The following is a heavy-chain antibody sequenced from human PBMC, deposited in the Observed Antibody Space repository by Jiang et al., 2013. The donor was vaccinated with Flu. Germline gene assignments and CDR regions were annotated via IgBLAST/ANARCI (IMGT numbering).Heavy chain of an antibody. D-gene: IGHD3-10*01. Sequence: ETLSLTCTVSGGSISSSSYYWGWIRQPPGKGLEWIGSIYYSGSTYYNPSLKSRVTISVDTSKNQFSLKLSSVTAADTAVYYCARHEGPFPGDFQHWGQGTLVTVSS. CDR2: IYYSGST. V-gene: IGHV4-39*01. J-gene: IGHJ1*01. CDR3: ARHEGPFPGDFQH. CDR1: GGSISSSSYY.